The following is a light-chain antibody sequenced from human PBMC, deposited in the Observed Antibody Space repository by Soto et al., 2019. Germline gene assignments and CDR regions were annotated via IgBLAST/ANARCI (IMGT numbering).Light chain of an antibody. CDR3: CSYAGSYTDV. J-gene: IGLJ2*01. CDR1: SSDVGGYNY. Sequence: QSVLTQPRSVSGSPGQSVTISCTGTSSDVGGYNYVSWYQHHPAKAPKLMIYDVSKRPSGVPDRFSGSKSGNTASLTISGLQAEDEADYYCCSYAGSYTDVVGAGTKLTVL. V-gene: IGLV2-11*01. CDR2: DVS.